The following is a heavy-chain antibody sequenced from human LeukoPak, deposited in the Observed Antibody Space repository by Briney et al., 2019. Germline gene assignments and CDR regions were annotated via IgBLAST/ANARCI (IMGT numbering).Heavy chain of an antibody. Sequence: SETLSLTCTVSGGSISSSSYYWGWIRQPPGKGLEWIGSIYYSGSTNYNPSLKSRVTISVDTSKNQFSLKLSSVTAADTAVYYCASASGRDGYKGVFDYWGQGTLVTVSS. CDR3: ASASGRDGYKGVFDY. J-gene: IGHJ4*02. D-gene: IGHD5-24*01. CDR1: GGSISSSSYY. CDR2: IYYSGST. V-gene: IGHV4-39*07.